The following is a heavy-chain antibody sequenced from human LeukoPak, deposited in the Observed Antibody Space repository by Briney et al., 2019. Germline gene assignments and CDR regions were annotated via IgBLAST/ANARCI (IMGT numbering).Heavy chain of an antibody. D-gene: IGHD5-18*01. CDR2: IYSSGST. V-gene: IGHV4-59*01. CDR1: GGSISTYY. CDR3: ARGGPRGYSYGQFDH. Sequence: SETLSLTCTVSGGSISTYYWSWIRQPPGKGLEWIGYIYSSGSTNYNPSLKSQVTISVDTSKNQFSLKLSSVTAADTALYYCARGGPRGYSYGQFDHWGQGTLVTVSS. J-gene: IGHJ5*02.